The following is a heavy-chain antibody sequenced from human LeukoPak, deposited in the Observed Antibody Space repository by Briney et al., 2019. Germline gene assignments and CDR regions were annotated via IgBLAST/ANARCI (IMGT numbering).Heavy chain of an antibody. CDR1: GFTFSRYS. CDR3: ARDGWGEGYGDYVVSVDYYYYGMDV. D-gene: IGHD4-17*01. J-gene: IGHJ6*02. V-gene: IGHV3-30-3*01. CDR2: ISYDGSNK. Sequence: PGGSLRLSCAASGFTFSRYSMHWVRQAPGKGLEWVSVISYDGSNKHSADSVKGRFTISRDNSKNTLYLQMNSLRAEDTAVYYCARDGWGEGYGDYVVSVDYYYYGMDVWGQGTTVTVSS.